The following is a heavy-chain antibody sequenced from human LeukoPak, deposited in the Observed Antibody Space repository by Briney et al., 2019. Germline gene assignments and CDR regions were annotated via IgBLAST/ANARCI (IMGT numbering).Heavy chain of an antibody. CDR1: GFTFSSYG. CDR3: ARLPTDCSSTSCYDYYYYYMDV. V-gene: IGHV3-30*02. J-gene: IGHJ6*03. Sequence: PGGSLRLSCAASGFTFSSYGMHWVRQAPGKGLEWVAFIRYDGSNKYYADSVKGRFTISRDNSKNTLYLQMNSLRAEDTAVYYCARLPTDCSSTSCYDYYYYYMDVWGKGTTVTVSS. D-gene: IGHD2-2*01. CDR2: IRYDGSNK.